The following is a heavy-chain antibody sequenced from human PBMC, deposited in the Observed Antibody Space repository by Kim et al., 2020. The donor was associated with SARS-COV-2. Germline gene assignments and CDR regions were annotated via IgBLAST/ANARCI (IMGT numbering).Heavy chain of an antibody. CDR3: ARDPGGWYFDL. J-gene: IGHJ2*01. V-gene: IGHV3-53*04. Sequence: THDADPVKGRFTISRHDSKNTLYLQMNSLRAEDTAVYYCARDPGGWYFDLWGRGTLVTVSS. CDR2: T.